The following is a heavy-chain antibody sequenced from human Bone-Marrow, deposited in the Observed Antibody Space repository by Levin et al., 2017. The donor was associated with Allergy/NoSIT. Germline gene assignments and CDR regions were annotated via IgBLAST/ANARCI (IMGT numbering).Heavy chain of an antibody. J-gene: IGHJ4*02. CDR1: GFDFYAYS. CDR2: ISSGSSTT. V-gene: IGHV3-48*01. CDR3: VRGEYYYASGSQAYFDY. Sequence: GESLKISCGASGFDFYAYSMNWVRQAPGKGLEWVSFISSGSSTTDYADSVKGRFTISRDNGKNSLYLQVSSLRAEDTAVYYCVRGEYYYASGSQAYFDYWGQGTLVTVSS. D-gene: IGHD3-10*01.